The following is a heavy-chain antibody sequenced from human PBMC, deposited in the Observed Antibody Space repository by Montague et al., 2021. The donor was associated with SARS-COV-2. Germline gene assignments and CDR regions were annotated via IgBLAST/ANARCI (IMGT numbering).Heavy chain of an antibody. Sequence: ASPGASLSSDSLSWHWISQSPSRGLEWLASTYYRSKWYNDSAPSVSGRATVKPDTSRNQFSLHLDSVTPEDTALYFCARKMDSSFDVWGQGTTVTVSS. D-gene: IGHD2-2*03. CDR3: ARKMDSSFDV. V-gene: IGHV6-1*01. CDR2: TYYRSKWYN. CDR1: GASLSSDSLS. J-gene: IGHJ6*02.